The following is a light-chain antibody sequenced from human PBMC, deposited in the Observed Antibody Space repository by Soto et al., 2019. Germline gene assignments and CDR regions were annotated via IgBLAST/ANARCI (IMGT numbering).Light chain of an antibody. CDR2: SST. CDR3: AAWDDNLRVVL. Sequence: QSVLTQPPSASGTPGQRVTIPCSGSSSNFGDIIVTWYQQYPGTAPKVLIYSSTERPSGIPDRFSGSKSGTSASLAISGLQSEDEADYFCAAWDDNLRVVLFGGGTKLTVL. J-gene: IGLJ2*01. CDR1: SSNFGDII. V-gene: IGLV1-44*01.